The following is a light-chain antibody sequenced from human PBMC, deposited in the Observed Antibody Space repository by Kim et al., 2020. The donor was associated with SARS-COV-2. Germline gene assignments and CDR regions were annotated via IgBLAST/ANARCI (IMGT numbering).Light chain of an antibody. CDR3: QVWDSSSDHRV. V-gene: IGLV3-21*04. J-gene: IGLJ3*02. Sequence: SYEMTQPPSVSVAPGKTARITCGGNNIGSKSVHWYQQKPGQAPVLVIHYDRDRPSGIPERFSGSNSGNSAPLTISRVEAWDEADYYCQVWDSSSDHRVFGGGTQLTVL. CDR2: YDR. CDR1: NIGSKS.